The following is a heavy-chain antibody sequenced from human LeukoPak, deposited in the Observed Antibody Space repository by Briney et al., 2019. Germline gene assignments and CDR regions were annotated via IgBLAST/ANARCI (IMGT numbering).Heavy chain of an antibody. CDR1: GFTFSGSA. J-gene: IGHJ5*02. CDR2: IYKKDNFYAT. D-gene: IGHD1-26*01. V-gene: IGHV3-73*01. Sequence: PGGSLRLSYAASGFTFSGSAIRWVRQSSGKGLEWVGHIYKKDNFYATTSAASVTGRFTISRDDSKNTAFLQMNSLKTSHPALYYCTAHSGTSNLLDPWGEGTLVTVSS. CDR3: TAHSGTSNLLDP.